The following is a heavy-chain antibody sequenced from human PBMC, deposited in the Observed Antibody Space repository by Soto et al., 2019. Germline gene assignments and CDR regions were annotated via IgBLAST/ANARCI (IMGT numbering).Heavy chain of an antibody. CDR1: AFTFNNCA. CDR2: ISDDGNHK. Sequence: QVHLVESGGGVVQPGRSLRLSCAASAFTFNNCALHWVRQAPGKGLEWVAIISDDGNHKNYVDSVKGRFTISRDNSKNTLYLQMDRLRPEDTAVYFCAKGCNTPYCFFLVNWSQGTLVTVSS. D-gene: IGHD2-21*02. V-gene: IGHV3-30*18. J-gene: IGHJ4*02. CDR3: AKGCNTPYCFFLVN.